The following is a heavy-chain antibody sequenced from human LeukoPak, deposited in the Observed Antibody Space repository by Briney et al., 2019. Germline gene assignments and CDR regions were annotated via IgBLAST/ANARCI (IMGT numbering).Heavy chain of an antibody. CDR1: GVTFGDYG. D-gene: IGHD3-22*01. Sequence: GGSLRLSCAASGVTFGDYGMSWVRQAPGKGLEWVSYISSSGSTIYYADSVKGRFTISRDNAKNSLYLQMNSLRAEDTAVYYCARGYDSSGYYVYWGQGTPVTVSS. CDR3: ARGYDSSGYYVY. V-gene: IGHV3-11*01. J-gene: IGHJ4*02. CDR2: ISSSGSTI.